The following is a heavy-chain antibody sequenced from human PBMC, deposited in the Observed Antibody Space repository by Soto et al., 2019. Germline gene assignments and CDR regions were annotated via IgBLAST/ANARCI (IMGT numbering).Heavy chain of an antibody. J-gene: IGHJ6*02. Sequence: QVQLVESGGGVVQPGRSLRLSCAASGFTFSSYAMHWVRQAPGKGLEWVAVISYDGSNKYYADSVKGRFTISRDNSKNTLYLQMNSLRAEDTAVYYCARVEGSSQQGDYYGMDVWGQGTTVTVSS. CDR2: ISYDGSNK. CDR1: GFTFSSYA. CDR3: ARVEGSSQQGDYYGMDV. D-gene: IGHD6-6*01. V-gene: IGHV3-30-3*01.